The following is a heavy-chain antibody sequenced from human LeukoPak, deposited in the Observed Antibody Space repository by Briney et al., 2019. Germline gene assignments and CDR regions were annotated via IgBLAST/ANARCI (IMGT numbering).Heavy chain of an antibody. D-gene: IGHD2-21*02. CDR3: ARDSSSYCGDDCYFDAFDL. CDR2: INRDGSKN. V-gene: IGHV3-7*03. Sequence: GGSLRLSCAASEFTFGSYWMTWVRQAPGKGLEWVANINRDGSKNHFVDSVKGRFTISRDNAKNLLYLQMNSLRAEDTAVYFCARDSSSYCGDDCYFDAFDLWGQGTMVTVSS. J-gene: IGHJ3*01. CDR1: EFTFGSYW.